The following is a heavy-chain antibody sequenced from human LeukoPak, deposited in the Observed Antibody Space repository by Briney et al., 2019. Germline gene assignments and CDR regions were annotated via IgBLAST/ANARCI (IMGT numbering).Heavy chain of an antibody. J-gene: IGHJ4*02. CDR1: GFTFSRNW. CDR2: IKEDGSEK. V-gene: IGHV3-7*01. CDR3: ARDNDILTGYAFDY. D-gene: IGHD3-9*01. Sequence: PGGSLRLSCAASGFTFSRNWMRWVRQAPGKGLEWVASIKEDGSEKKYVDSVKGRFTISRDSAKNSLYLQMNSLRAEDTAVYYCARDNDILTGYAFDYWGQGTLVTVSS.